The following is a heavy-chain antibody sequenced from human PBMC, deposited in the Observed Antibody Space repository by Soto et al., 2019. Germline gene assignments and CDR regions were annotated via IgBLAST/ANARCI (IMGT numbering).Heavy chain of an antibody. J-gene: IGHJ6*02. Sequence: SETLSLTCAVYGGPFSGYYWSWIRQPPGKGLEWIGEINHSGSTNYNPSLKSRVTISVDTSKNQFSLKLSSVTAADTAVYYCASKSYDFWSGYSGRIMDVWGQGTTVTVSS. CDR2: INHSGST. CDR3: ASKSYDFWSGYSGRIMDV. V-gene: IGHV4-34*01. D-gene: IGHD3-3*01. CDR1: GGPFSGYY.